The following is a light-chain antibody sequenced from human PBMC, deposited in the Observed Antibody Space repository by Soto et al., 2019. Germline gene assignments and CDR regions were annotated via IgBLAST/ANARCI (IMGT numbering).Light chain of an antibody. V-gene: IGKV3-15*01. CDR3: QQYNNWPPLT. J-gene: IGKJ4*01. Sequence: EIEMTQSPATLSVSPGERATLSCRASQSVSSNLAWYQQKPGQAPRLLIYGASTRATGIPARFSGSGSDTEFTLTISSLQSEDVAVYYCQQYNNWPPLTFGGGTKVEIK. CDR1: QSVSSN. CDR2: GAS.